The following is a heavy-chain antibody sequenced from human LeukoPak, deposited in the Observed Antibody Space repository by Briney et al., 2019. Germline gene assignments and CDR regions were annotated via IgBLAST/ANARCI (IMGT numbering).Heavy chain of an antibody. J-gene: IGHJ4*02. CDR2: ISYDGSNK. D-gene: IGHD3-10*01. CDR3: ARLEYYYVSGNYYKLFDY. Sequence: GGSLRLSCAASGFTFSSYAIHWVRQAPGKGLEWVAVISYDGSNKYYADSVKGRFTISRDNAKNSLYLQMNSLRDEDTAVYYCARLEYYYVSGNYYKLFDYWGQGTLVTVCS. CDR1: GFTFSSYA. V-gene: IGHV3-30-3*01.